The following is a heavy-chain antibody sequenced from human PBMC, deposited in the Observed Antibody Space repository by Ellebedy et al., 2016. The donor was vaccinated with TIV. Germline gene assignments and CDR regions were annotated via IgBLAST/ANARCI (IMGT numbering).Heavy chain of an antibody. CDR3: ARCVVVTAILHYYEYGMDV. Sequence: ASVKVSCXSSGDTFSTYAISWVRQAPGQGLEWIGGIIPIYGTTNYAQKFQGTVRITADESTRTAYMELSSLRSEDTAVYYCARCVVVTAILHYYEYGMDVWGQGTTVTVSS. J-gene: IGHJ6*02. D-gene: IGHD2-21*02. CDR1: GDTFSTYA. CDR2: IIPIYGTT. V-gene: IGHV1-69*13.